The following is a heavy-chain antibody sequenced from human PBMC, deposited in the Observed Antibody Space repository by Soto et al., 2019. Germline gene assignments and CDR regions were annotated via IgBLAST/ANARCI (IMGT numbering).Heavy chain of an antibody. J-gene: IGHJ4*02. D-gene: IGHD1-26*01. Sequence: EVQLVESGGGLVRPGESLRLSCAASGFTFSGAWMNRVRQPPGKGLEWVGLIRSKTSGGTADYAAPVKGRFTVSRDESRNPLYLQMGSLYTEDTDMYYCTWKGATFDYWGQRTVVTVTS. CDR2: IRSKTSGGTA. V-gene: IGHV3-15*01. CDR3: TWKGATFDY. CDR1: GFTFSGAW.